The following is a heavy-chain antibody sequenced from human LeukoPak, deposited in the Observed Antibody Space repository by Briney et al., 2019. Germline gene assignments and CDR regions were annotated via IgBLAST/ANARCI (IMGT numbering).Heavy chain of an antibody. J-gene: IGHJ6*02. CDR1: GGTFSSYA. CDR3: ASGVAVAGTKGSPYYYYGMDV. CDR2: IIPIFGTA. D-gene: IGHD6-19*01. V-gene: IGHV1-69*13. Sequence: SVKVSCKASGGTFSSYAISWVRQAPGQGLEWMGGIIPIFGTANYAQKFQGRVTITADESTSTAYMELSSLRSEDTAVYYCASGVAVAGTKGSPYYYYGMDVWGQGTTVTVSS.